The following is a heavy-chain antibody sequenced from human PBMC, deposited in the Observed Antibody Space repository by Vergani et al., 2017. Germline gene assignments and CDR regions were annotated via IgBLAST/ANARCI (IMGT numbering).Heavy chain of an antibody. CDR3: ARGDYCILTGYRY. CDR1: GYTFSNYY. D-gene: IGHD3-9*01. Sequence: QVQVVQSGTEVKKSGASVKASCKTSGYTFSNYYMHWVRRAPGRGLEWMGISNPSGGHTNYAQKFQGRVTMTRDTSTSTVYMELSSLRSEDTAIYYCARGDYCILTGYRYWGQGTLVTVSA. CDR2: SNPSGGHT. J-gene: IGHJ4*02. V-gene: IGHV1-46*03.